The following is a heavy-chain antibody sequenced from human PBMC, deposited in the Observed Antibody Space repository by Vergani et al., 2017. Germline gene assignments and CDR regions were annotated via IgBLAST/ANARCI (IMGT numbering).Heavy chain of an antibody. CDR2: IDRNYGVK. J-gene: IGHJ2*01. D-gene: IGHD3-16*01. V-gene: IGHV3-9*01. CDR3: VKDNDYDADGHFDL. Sequence: VQLVESGGGLVQPGGSLRLSCTASGFTFQAFAFHWVRQVSGRGLEWVSGIDRNYGVKNGNSFEGRFSISRDNAKKAVFLQMNNLRHEDTALYFCVKDNDYDADGHFDLWGRGTLVTVSS. CDR1: GFTFQAFA.